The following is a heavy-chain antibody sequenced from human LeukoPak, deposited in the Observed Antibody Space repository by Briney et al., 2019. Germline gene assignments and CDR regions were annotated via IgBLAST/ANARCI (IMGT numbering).Heavy chain of an antibody. Sequence: GGSLRLSCAASGFTFDDYGMSWVRQAPGKGLEWVAVISYDGSNKYYADSVKGRFTISRDNSKNTLYLQMNSLRAEDTAVYYCARWAIAAAGNHAFDIWGQGTMVTVSS. CDR3: ARWAIAAAGNHAFDI. CDR1: GFTFDDYG. CDR2: ISYDGSNK. J-gene: IGHJ3*02. D-gene: IGHD6-13*01. V-gene: IGHV3-30*03.